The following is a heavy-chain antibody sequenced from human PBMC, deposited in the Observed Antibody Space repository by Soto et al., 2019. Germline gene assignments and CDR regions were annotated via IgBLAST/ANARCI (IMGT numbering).Heavy chain of an antibody. CDR1: GFTFSNAW. Sequence: GGSLRLSCAASGFTFSNAWMSWVRQAPGKGLEWVGRIKSKTDGGTTDYAAPVKGRFTISRDDSKNTLYLQMNSLKTEDTAVYYCTTNIPIWGSYRSDYWGQGTLVTVSS. CDR2: IKSKTDGGTT. V-gene: IGHV3-15*01. D-gene: IGHD3-16*02. CDR3: TTNIPIWGSYRSDY. J-gene: IGHJ4*02.